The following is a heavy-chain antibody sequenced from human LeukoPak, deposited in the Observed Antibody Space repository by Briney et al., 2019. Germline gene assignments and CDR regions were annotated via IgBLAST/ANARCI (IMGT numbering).Heavy chain of an antibody. CDR2: IYIDGNT. V-gene: IGHV3-66*02. Sequence: GGSLRLSCAASGFTVSTNFVSWVRLAPGKGLECVSVIYIDGNTFYADAVKGRFTISRDNSKNTLFLQMNSLRPEDTAVYYCAREGRYDLLTGYYPLGHWGQGALVTVSS. J-gene: IGHJ4*02. D-gene: IGHD3-9*01. CDR1: GFTVSTNF. CDR3: AREGRYDLLTGYYPLGH.